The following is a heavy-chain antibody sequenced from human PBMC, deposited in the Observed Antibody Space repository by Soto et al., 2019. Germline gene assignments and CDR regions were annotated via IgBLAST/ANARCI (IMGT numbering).Heavy chain of an antibody. Sequence: ASVKVSCKTSGYTFSTYDINWVRQAPGQGLEWMGWMNPTSGDTGSAQKFLGRPTMTRDSSIRTVYMELSSLSSEDTAVYYCARLNYYGSGSYQDYFYFYALDVWGQGTTVTVSS. CDR2: MNPTSGDT. V-gene: IGHV1-8*01. J-gene: IGHJ6*02. D-gene: IGHD3-10*01. CDR3: ARLNYYGSGSYQDYFYFYALDV. CDR1: GYTFSTYD.